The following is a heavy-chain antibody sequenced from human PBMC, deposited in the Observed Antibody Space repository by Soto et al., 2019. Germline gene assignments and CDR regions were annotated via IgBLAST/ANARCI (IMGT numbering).Heavy chain of an antibody. CDR2: IIPLLRTV. V-gene: IGHV1-69*06. CDR1: GGTFASYS. Sequence: QEELVQSGAEVKKPGSSVNVSCKASGGTFASYSITWVRQAPGQRPEWMGEIIPLLRTVNYAQKFHDRVTITGDRSTSTVYMALSSLRSDDTAVYYCARDPVDLFGYMDVWGQGTTVTVSS. CDR3: ARDPVDLFGYMDV. D-gene: IGHD6-25*01. J-gene: IGHJ6*02.